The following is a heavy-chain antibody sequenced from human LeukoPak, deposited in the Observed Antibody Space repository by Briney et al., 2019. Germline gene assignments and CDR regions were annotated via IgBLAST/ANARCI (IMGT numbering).Heavy chain of an antibody. CDR2: ISYDGSNK. Sequence: GGSLRLSCAASGFTFSSYAMHWVRQAPGKGLDWVAVISYDGSNKYYADSVKGRFTISRDNSKNTLYLQMNSLRAEDTAVYYCARAYCSGDTCDSATDWGQGTLVTVSS. D-gene: IGHD2-15*01. CDR3: ARAYCSGDTCDSATD. J-gene: IGHJ4*02. V-gene: IGHV3-30*04. CDR1: GFTFSSYA.